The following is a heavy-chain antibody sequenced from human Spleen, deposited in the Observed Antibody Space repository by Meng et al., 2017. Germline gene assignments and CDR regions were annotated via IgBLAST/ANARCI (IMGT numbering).Heavy chain of an antibody. Sequence: QITLKESGPPLVQPTQTLTLTCTFSGFPLSSTGMGVAWLRQPPGKALEWLALIYWDDDKTYSPSLRNRVTITKDTSRNQVVLTMTNMDYVDTATYYCARQGDRWFDPWGQGTLVTVSS. CDR3: ARQGDRWFDP. J-gene: IGHJ5*02. V-gene: IGHV2-5*02. CDR1: GFPLSSTGMG. CDR2: IYWDDDK.